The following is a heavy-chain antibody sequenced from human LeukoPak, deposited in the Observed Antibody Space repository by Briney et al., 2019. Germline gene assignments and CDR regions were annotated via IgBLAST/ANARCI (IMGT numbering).Heavy chain of an antibody. V-gene: IGHV4-59*01. J-gene: IGHJ6*02. CDR3: ARDRCHYGGPGWGYYYGMDV. Sequence: SETLSLTCTVSGGSISSYYWSWIRQPPGKGLEWIGYIYYSGSTNYNPSLKSRVTISVDTSKNQFSLKLSSVTAADTAVYYCARDRCHYGGPGWGYYYGMDVWGQGTTVTVSS. CDR1: GGSISSYY. D-gene: IGHD4-23*01. CDR2: IYYSGST.